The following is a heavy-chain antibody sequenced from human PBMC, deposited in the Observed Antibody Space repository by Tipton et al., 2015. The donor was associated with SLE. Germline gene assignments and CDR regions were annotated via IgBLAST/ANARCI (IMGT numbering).Heavy chain of an antibody. CDR3: VKGGSHDSDS. J-gene: IGHJ4*02. CDR1: GFTFDDYA. V-gene: IGHV3-7*01. CDR2: IKTDGSET. Sequence: GSLRLSCAASGFTFDDYAMHWVRQAPGKGLEWVATIKTDGSETYYVDSVKGRFTISRDNAKNSLYLQMNSLRVDDTALYYCVKGGSHDSDSWGQGTQVTVSS. D-gene: IGHD1-26*01.